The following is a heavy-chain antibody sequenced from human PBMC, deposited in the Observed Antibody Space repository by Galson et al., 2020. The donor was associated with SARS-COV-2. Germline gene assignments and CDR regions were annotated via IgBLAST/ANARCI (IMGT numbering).Heavy chain of an antibody. V-gene: IGHV4-31*11. J-gene: IGHJ4*02. CDR2: IYSGGTT. D-gene: IGHD3-10*01. CDR3: ARVAGSGTYYGSVDY. CDR1: GGSITIGVYY. Sequence: SETLSLTCAVSGGSITIGVYYWGWIRQHPGKGLDWIGHIYSGGTTYYSPSLKSRVTISVDTFKNQYSLKLSSVTAADTAVYYCARVAGSGTYYGSVDYWGQGTPVTVSS.